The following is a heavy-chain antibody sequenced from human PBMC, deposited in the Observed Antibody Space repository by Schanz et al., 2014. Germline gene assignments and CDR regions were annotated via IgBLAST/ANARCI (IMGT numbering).Heavy chain of an antibody. J-gene: IGHJ3*02. CDR2: IYIGGNT. Sequence: EVQLVESGGGLVQPGGSLRLSCAASGFSVGNKYMNWVRQAPGKGLEWVSFIYIGGNTYYADSVKGRFTISRDKSKNTVYLQMNSLRAGDAAVYYCAKGRFGELSAFDIWGQGTMVTGSS. CDR1: GFSVGNKY. V-gene: IGHV3-66*01. CDR3: AKGRFGELSAFDI. D-gene: IGHD3-10*01.